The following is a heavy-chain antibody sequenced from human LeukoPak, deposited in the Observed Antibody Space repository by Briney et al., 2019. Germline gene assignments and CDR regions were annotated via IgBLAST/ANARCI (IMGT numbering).Heavy chain of an antibody. CDR3: ARRVTDTIGYSCYMDV. CDR1: GGSFSGYY. D-gene: IGHD3-22*01. V-gene: IGHV4-34*01. CDR2: INHSGST. J-gene: IGHJ6*03. Sequence: SETLSLTCAVYGGSFSGYYWSWIRQPPGKGLEWIGEINHSGSTNYKPSLKSRVTISVDRSKNQFSLKLSSVSAADTAVYYCARRVTDTIGYSCYMDVWGKGTTVTVSS.